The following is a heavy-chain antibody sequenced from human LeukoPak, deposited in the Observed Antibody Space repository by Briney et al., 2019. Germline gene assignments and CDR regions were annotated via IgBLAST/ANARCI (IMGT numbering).Heavy chain of an antibody. CDR2: INHSGST. V-gene: IGHV4-34*01. Sequence: PSETLSLTCAVYGGSFSVYYWSWIRQPPGKGPEWIGEINHSGSTNYNPSPKSRVTISVDTSKNQFSLKLSSVTAADTAVYYCARGHYDFWSGYHNPHFDYWGQGTLVTVSS. CDR3: ARGHYDFWSGYHNPHFDY. CDR1: GGSFSVYY. D-gene: IGHD3-3*01. J-gene: IGHJ4*02.